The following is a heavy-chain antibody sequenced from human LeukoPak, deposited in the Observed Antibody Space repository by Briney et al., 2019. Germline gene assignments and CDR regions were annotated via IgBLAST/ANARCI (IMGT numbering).Heavy chain of an antibody. CDR3: AKDSDGDYGVEYFQH. CDR2: ISGSGSRT. Sequence: GGSLRLSCAASGFTFNNYAMSWVRQAPGKGLEWVSAISGSGSRTYYADSVKGRFTISRDNSKNTLNLQMNSLGAEDTAVYYCAKDSDGDYGVEYFQHWGQGTLVTVSS. CDR1: GFTFNNYA. J-gene: IGHJ1*01. D-gene: IGHD4-17*01. V-gene: IGHV3-23*01.